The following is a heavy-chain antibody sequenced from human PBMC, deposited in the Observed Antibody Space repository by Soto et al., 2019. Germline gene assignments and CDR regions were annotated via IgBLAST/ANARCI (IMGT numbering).Heavy chain of an antibody. CDR1: GFTLSNAW. J-gene: IGHJ6*02. V-gene: IGHV3-15*01. CDR3: TTDPRDTMVRGAYGMDV. Sequence: PGGSLRLSCAASGFTLSNAWMSGVRQSPGKGLEWVGRIKSKTDGGTTDYAAPVKGRFTISRDDSKNTLYLQMNSLKTEDTAVYYCTTDPRDTMVRGAYGMDVWGQGTTVTVSS. D-gene: IGHD3-10*01. CDR2: IKSKTDGGTT.